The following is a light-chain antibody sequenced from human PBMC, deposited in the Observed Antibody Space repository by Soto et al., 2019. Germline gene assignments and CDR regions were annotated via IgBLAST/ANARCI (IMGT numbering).Light chain of an antibody. Sequence: AIRVTQSPSSISASTGDRVTITCRASQEISPFLAWYQQRPGKAPNLLLYASSTLKSGVPSRFSGSGSGTDFTLTISNLQSEDSATYFCQQYYQYTRPFGQGTKVEIK. V-gene: IGKV1-8*01. CDR2: ASS. CDR1: QEISPF. CDR3: QQYYQYTRP. J-gene: IGKJ1*01.